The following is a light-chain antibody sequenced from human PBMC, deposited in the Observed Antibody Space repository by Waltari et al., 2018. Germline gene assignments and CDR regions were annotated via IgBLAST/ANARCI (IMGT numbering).Light chain of an antibody. CDR3: AAWDDSLSGLVV. V-gene: IGLV1-47*01. Sequence: QSVLTQPPSASGTPGQRVTISCSGSSSNIGSNYVYWYQQLPGTAPKLLIYRNKQRPSGVPARFSGSKSGTSASLAISGLRSEDEADYYCAAWDDSLSGLVVFGGGTKLTVL. CDR2: RNK. CDR1: SSNIGSNY. J-gene: IGLJ2*01.